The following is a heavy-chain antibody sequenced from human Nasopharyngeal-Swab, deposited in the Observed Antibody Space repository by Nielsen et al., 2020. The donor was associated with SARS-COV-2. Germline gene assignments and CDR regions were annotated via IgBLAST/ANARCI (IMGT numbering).Heavy chain of an antibody. D-gene: IGHD3-3*01. J-gene: IGHJ5*02. V-gene: IGHV1-69*13. CDR1: GGKRSSYA. Sequence: SVKVSCKASGGKRSSYAISWVRQAPGQGLEWMGGIIPIFGTANYAQKFQGRVTITADESTSTAYMELSNLRSEDTAVYYCARNPGVVLEYGWFDPWGQGTLVTVSS. CDR2: IIPIFGTA. CDR3: ARNPGVVLEYGWFDP.